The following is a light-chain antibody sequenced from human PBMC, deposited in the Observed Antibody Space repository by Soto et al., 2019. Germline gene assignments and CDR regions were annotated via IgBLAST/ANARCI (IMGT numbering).Light chain of an antibody. Sequence: ELVLTQSPATLSLSPGERATLSCRASQSVSSYLAWYQQKPGQAPRLLIYDASNRATGIPARFSGSGSGTDFTLTISSLEPEEFAVYYCQQRSNWPITFGQGTRLEIK. CDR3: QQRSNWPIT. J-gene: IGKJ5*01. CDR1: QSVSSY. V-gene: IGKV3-11*01. CDR2: DAS.